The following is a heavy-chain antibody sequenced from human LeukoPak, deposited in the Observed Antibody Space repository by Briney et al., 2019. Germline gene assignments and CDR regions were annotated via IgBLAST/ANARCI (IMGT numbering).Heavy chain of an antibody. CDR1: GGSISSSSYY. J-gene: IGHJ4*02. CDR3: ARRYYYDSSGYPFSDYYFDY. V-gene: IGHV4-39*01. Sequence: SETLSLTCTVSGGSISSSSYYWGWIRQPPGKGLEWIGSIYYSGSTYYNPSLKSRVTISVDTSKNQFSLKLSSVTAADTAVYYCARRYYYDSSGYPFSDYYFDYWGQGTLVTVSS. D-gene: IGHD3-22*01. CDR2: IYYSGST.